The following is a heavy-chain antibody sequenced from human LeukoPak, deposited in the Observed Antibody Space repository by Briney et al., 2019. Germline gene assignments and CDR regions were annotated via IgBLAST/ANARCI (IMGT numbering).Heavy chain of an antibody. CDR1: GGAFSSYA. CDR2: IIPIFGTA. J-gene: IGHJ4*02. D-gene: IGHD2-2*02. V-gene: IGHV1-69*06. CDR3: AKTRPYQLLYYFDY. Sequence: SVKVSCKASGGAFSSYAISWVRQAPGQGLEWMGGIIPIFGTANYAQKFQGRVTITADKPTSTAYMELSSLRSEDTAVYYCAKTRPYQLLYYFDYWGQGTLVTVSS.